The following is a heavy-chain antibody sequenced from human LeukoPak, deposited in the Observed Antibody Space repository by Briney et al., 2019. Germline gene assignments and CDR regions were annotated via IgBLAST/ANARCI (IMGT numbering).Heavy chain of an antibody. CDR3: ARAEGYALGDAFDI. Sequence: PGGSLSLSCAASGFTFINYAMSWVRQAPGKGLEWVSAISGSGASTYYADSVKGRFTISRDNAKNSLYLQMNSLRAEDTAVYYRARAEGYALGDAFDIWGQGTMVTVSS. D-gene: IGHD5-12*01. J-gene: IGHJ3*02. CDR2: ISGSGAST. CDR1: GFTFINYA. V-gene: IGHV3-23*01.